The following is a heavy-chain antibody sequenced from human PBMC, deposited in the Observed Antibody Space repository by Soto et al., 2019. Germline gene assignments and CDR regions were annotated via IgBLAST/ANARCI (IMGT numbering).Heavy chain of an antibody. Sequence: GALRLSCASSGFTFSSYAMHWVRQSPVKGLEWVAVISYDVSNKYYADSVKGRFTVSRDNSKNTLYLQMNSLRVEVTAVYYCSSDMQFGTIVFVTAIDYWGQGNLVTVSS. CDR2: ISYDVSNK. CDR3: SSDMQFGTIVFVTAIDY. D-gene: IGHD2-21*02. CDR1: GFTFSSYA. J-gene: IGHJ4*02. V-gene: IGHV3-30-3*01.